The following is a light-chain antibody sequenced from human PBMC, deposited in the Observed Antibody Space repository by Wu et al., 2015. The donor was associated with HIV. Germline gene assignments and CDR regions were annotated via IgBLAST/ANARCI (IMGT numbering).Light chain of an antibody. V-gene: IGKV1-5*03. CDR3: QQYSSYPWT. J-gene: IGKJ1*01. CDR2: KAS. Sequence: DIQMTQSPSTLSASVGDRVTITCRASQSVSAWLAWYQQKPGKAPKLLIYKASSLEIDVPSRFIGSGSGTEFTLTISSLQPDDFVTYYCQQYSSYPWTFGQGTKVDIK. CDR1: QSVSAW.